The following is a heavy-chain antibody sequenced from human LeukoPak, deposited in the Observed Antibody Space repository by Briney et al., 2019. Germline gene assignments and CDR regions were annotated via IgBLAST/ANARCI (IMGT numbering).Heavy chain of an antibody. CDR2: IYTSGST. J-gene: IGHJ4*02. V-gene: IGHV4-4*07. CDR3: ARDEPVRGAFDY. CDR1: GGSISSYY. Sequence: SETLSLTCTVSGGSISSYYWSWIRQPAGKGLEGIGRIYTSGSTNYNPSLKSRVTMSVDTSKNQFSLKLSSVTAADTAVYYCARDEPVRGAFDYWGQGTLVTVSS. D-gene: IGHD3-10*02.